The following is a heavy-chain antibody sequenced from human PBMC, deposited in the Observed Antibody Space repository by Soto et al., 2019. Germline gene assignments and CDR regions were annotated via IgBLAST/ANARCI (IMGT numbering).Heavy chain of an antibody. CDR3: ARGSSGGYYYYGMDV. J-gene: IGHJ6*02. CDR2: ISSSSSYI. D-gene: IGHD6-19*01. CDR1: GFTFSSYS. Sequence: EVQLVESGGGLVKPGGSLRLSCAASGFTFSSYSMNWVRQAPGKGLEWISSISSSSSYIYYPDSVKGRFTISRDNAKNSLYLQMNSLRSEDTAVYYCARGSSGGYYYYGMDVWGQGTTVTFSS. V-gene: IGHV3-21*01.